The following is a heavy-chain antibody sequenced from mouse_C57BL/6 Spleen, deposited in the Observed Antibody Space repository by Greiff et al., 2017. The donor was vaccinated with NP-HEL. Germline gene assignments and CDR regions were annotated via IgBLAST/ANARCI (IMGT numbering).Heavy chain of an antibody. CDR1: GFTFTDYY. Sequence: EVNVVESGGGLVQPGGSLSLSCAASGFTFTDYYMSWVRQPPGKALEWLGFIRNKANGYTTEYSASVKGRFTISRDNSQSILYLQMNALRAEDSATYYCARTGTGWFAYWGQGTLVTVSA. J-gene: IGHJ3*01. V-gene: IGHV7-3*01. CDR2: IRNKANGYTT. D-gene: IGHD4-1*01. CDR3: ARTGTGWFAY.